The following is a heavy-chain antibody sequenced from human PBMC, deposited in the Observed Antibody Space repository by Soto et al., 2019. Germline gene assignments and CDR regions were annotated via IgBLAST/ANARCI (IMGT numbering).Heavy chain of an antibody. J-gene: IGHJ6*02. D-gene: IGHD2-15*01. CDR3: ARGRDAASQFYTPHGMDV. Sequence: GGSLRLSCAASGFTYSNYWMHWVRQAPGKGLVWVSRVNGDGSSTGYADSAKGRFTISRDNSKNTLYLEMNSLRAEDAAVYFCARGRDAASQFYTPHGMDVWGQGTTVTVSS. V-gene: IGHV3-74*01. CDR2: VNGDGSST. CDR1: GFTYSNYW.